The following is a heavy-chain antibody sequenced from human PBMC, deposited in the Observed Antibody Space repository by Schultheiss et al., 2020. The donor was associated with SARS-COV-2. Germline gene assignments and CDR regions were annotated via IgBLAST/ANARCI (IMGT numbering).Heavy chain of an antibody. CDR1: GGSISSYY. V-gene: IGHV4-59*01. Sequence: SETLSLTCTVSGGSISSYYWSWIRQPPGKGLEWIGYIYYSGSTNYNPSLKSRVTISVDTSKNQFSLKLSSVTAADTAVYYCARGYDFWSGSYDAFDIWGQGTTVTVSS. CDR3: ARGYDFWSGSYDAFDI. J-gene: IGHJ3*02. CDR2: IYYSGST. D-gene: IGHD3-3*01.